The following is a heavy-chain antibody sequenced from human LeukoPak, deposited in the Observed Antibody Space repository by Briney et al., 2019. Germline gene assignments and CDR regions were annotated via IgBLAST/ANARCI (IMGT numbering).Heavy chain of an antibody. D-gene: IGHD5-12*01. Sequence: SETLSLTCAVYGGSFSGYYWSWIRQPPGKGLEWIGEINHSGSTNYNPSLKSRVTISVDTSKNQFSLKLSSVTAADTAVYYCAIVLGGYSGSYRDWGQGNLVTVSS. CDR3: AIVLGGYSGSYRD. CDR2: INHSGST. CDR1: GGSFSGYY. J-gene: IGHJ4*02. V-gene: IGHV4-34*01.